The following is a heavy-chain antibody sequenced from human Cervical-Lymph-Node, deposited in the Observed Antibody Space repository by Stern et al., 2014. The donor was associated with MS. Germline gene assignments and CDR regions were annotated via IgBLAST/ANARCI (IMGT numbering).Heavy chain of an antibody. Sequence: QLVQSGAEVKKPGASVKVSCKASGYPFTSYGISWVRQAPGPGLEWMGWISAYNGNTNYAPKLQSRVTMTNETSTSTAYMELRSLRSDDTAVYYCARTYRPNWFDPWGQGTLVTVSS. CDR2: ISAYNGNT. D-gene: IGHD3-16*01. V-gene: IGHV1-18*04. CDR3: ARTYRPNWFDP. J-gene: IGHJ5*02. CDR1: GYPFTSYG.